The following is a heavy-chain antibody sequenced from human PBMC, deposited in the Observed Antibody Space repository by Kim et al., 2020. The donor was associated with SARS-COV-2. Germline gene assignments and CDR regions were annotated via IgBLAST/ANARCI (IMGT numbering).Heavy chain of an antibody. CDR1: GGSVSSGSYY. D-gene: IGHD6-6*01. Sequence: SETLSLTCTVSGGSVSSGSYYWSWIRQPPGKGLEWIGYIYYSGSTNYNPSLKSRVTISVDTSKNQFSLKLSSVTAADTAVYYCARDRGIAARRDAFDIWGQGTMVTVSS. CDR2: IYYSGST. J-gene: IGHJ3*02. V-gene: IGHV4-61*01. CDR3: ARDRGIAARRDAFDI.